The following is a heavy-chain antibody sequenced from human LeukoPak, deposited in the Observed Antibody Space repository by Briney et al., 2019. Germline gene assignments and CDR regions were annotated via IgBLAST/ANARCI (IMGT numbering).Heavy chain of an antibody. D-gene: IGHD2-8*01. CDR3: ARGSDYSNGNIYEDDYEH. CDR1: GFIFDKYW. CDR2: INQDGRVK. V-gene: IGHV3-7*01. Sequence: PGGSLRLSCAASGFIFDKYWMDWVRQAPGKGLEWVAQINQDGRVKHYVDSVKGRFTISRDNAKNLVSLQMSSLRAEDTAVYYCARGSDYSNGNIYEDDYEHWGQGTLVTVSS. J-gene: IGHJ4*02.